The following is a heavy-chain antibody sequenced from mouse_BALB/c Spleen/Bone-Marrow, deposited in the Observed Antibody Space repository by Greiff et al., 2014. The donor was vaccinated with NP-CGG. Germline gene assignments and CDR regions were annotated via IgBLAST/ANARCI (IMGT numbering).Heavy chain of an antibody. V-gene: IGHV1-80*01. J-gene: IGHJ4*01. CDR3: ARGVPMDY. Sequence: QVHVKQSGAELVRPGSSVKISCKASGYAFSSYWMNWVKQRPGQGLEWIGQIYPGDGDTNYNGKFKGKATLTADESSSTAYMQLSSLTSEDSAVYFCARGVPMDYWGQGTSVTVSS. CDR1: GYAFSSYW. CDR2: IYPGDGDT.